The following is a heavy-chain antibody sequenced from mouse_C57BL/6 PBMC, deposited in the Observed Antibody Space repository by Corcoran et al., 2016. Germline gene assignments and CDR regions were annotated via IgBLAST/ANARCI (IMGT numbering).Heavy chain of an antibody. Sequence: QVQLKQSGAELVRPGASVKLSCKASGYTFTDYYINWVKQRPGQGLEWIARIYPGSGNTYYNEKFKGKATLTAEKSSSTAYMQLSSLTSEDSAVYFCAIYDGYYGFAYWGQGTLVTVSA. V-gene: IGHV1-76*01. D-gene: IGHD2-3*01. J-gene: IGHJ3*01. CDR1: GYTFTDYY. CDR3: AIYDGYYGFAY. CDR2: IYPGSGNT.